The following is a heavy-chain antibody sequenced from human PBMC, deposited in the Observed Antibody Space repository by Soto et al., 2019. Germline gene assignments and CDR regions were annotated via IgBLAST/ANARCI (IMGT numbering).Heavy chain of an antibody. V-gene: IGHV3-30-3*01. Sequence: QVQLVESGGGVVQPGRSLRLSCAASGFTFSSYAMHWVRQAPGKGLEWVAVISYDGSNKYYADSVKGRFTISRDNSKNTLYLQMNSLRAEDTAVYYCARDRRRWELLFGYWGQGTLVTVYS. J-gene: IGHJ4*02. CDR2: ISYDGSNK. CDR1: GFTFSSYA. CDR3: ARDRRRWELLFGY. D-gene: IGHD1-26*01.